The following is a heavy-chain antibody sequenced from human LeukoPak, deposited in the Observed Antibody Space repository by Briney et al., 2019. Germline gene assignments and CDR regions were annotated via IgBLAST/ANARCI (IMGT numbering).Heavy chain of an antibody. CDR1: GGSFSGYY. J-gene: IGHJ4*02. CDR2: INHGRST. V-gene: IGHV4-34*01. D-gene: IGHD5-18*01. Sequence: SETLSLTCAVYGGSFSGYYWSLIRQPPGKGLEWIGEINHGRSTNYNPSLKSRVTISVDTSKNQFSLRLSSVTAADTAVYYCARRPLYSYGPNDYWGQGTLVTVSS. CDR3: ARRPLYSYGPNDY.